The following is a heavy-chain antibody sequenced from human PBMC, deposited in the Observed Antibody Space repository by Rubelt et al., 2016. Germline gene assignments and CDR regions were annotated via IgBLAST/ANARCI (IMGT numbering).Heavy chain of an antibody. CDR1: GGSIRSSNCY. CDR3: GKVHTHYYDAMDV. V-gene: IGHV4-39*07. D-gene: IGHD2-21*01. Sequence: QLQLQESGPGLVRPSETLSLTCTVSGGSIRSSNCYWGWIRQPPGKGLEWIGNIYYSGNTYYNPSLKSRVTISVDTSKNQFTQKRSTVTRAETAVYYCGKVHTHYYDAMDVWGQGTTVTVS. CDR2: IYYSGNT. J-gene: IGHJ6*02.